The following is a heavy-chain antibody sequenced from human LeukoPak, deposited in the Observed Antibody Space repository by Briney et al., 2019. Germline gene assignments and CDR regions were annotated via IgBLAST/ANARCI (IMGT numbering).Heavy chain of an antibody. D-gene: IGHD3-22*01. J-gene: IGHJ4*02. V-gene: IGHV3-23*01. CDR1: GFTFSSYA. Sequence: GGSLRLSCAASGFTFSSYAMTWVRQAPGKGLEWVSVIGASGGSTYYADSVKGRFTISRDNSKNTLYLQMNSLRAGDTAVYYCAKDSYDRSGYYYYYFAYWGQGTQVTVSS. CDR3: AKDSYDRSGYYYYYFAY. CDR2: IGASGGST.